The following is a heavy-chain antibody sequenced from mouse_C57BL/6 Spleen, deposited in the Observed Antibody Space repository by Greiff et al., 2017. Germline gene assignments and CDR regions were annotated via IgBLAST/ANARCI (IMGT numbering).Heavy chain of an antibody. D-gene: IGHD2-5*01. CDR2: IDPETGGT. Sequence: VKLMESGAELVRPGASVTLSCKASGYTFTDYEMHWVKQTPVHGLEWIGAIDPETGGTAYNQKFKGKAILTADKSSSTAYMELRSLTSEDSAVYYCTRAFYYSNVWSQGTTLTVSS. J-gene: IGHJ2*01. V-gene: IGHV1-15*01. CDR1: GYTFTDYE. CDR3: TRAFYYSNV.